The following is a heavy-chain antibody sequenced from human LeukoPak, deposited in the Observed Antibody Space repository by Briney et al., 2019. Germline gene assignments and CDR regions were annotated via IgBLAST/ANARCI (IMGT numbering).Heavy chain of an antibody. CDR1: GFTFSSYS. CDR2: ISSSSSYI. Sequence: GGSLRLSCAASGFTFSSYSMNWVRQAPGKGLEWVSSISSSSSYIYYADSVKGRFTISRDNAKNSPYLQMNSLRAEDTALYHCAREGGHDYGDYVAWFDPWGQGTLVTVSS. D-gene: IGHD4-17*01. V-gene: IGHV3-21*04. J-gene: IGHJ5*02. CDR3: AREGGHDYGDYVAWFDP.